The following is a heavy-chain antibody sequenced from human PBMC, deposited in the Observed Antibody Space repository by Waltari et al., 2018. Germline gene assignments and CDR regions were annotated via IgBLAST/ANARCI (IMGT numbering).Heavy chain of an antibody. V-gene: IGHV3-7*01. CDR2: IKQDGSER. J-gene: IGHJ3*02. CDR1: GFTFSSYW. CDR3: VRVWRGDGYPKGAFDI. Sequence: EVQLVESGGGLVQPGGSLRLSCAASGFTFSSYWMTWVRQAPGKGLEWVANIKQDGSERYEVDSVKGRVTSSRDDAKNSLFLQMNSLRDEDTAVYYCVRVWRGDGYPKGAFDIWGQGAMVTVSS. D-gene: IGHD5-12*01.